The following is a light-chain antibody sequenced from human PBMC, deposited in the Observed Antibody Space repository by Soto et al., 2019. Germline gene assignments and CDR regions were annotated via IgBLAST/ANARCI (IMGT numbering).Light chain of an antibody. CDR3: NSYITSSTYV. CDR1: SSDIGGYDF. V-gene: IGLV2-14*01. CDR2: DVT. Sequence: QSALTQPASVSGSPGQSITISCIGTSSDIGGYDFVSWYQQHPGKAPKLLIYDVTNRPSGVSYRFSGSKSGNTASLTISGLQAEDEADYYCNSYITSSTYVFGTGTKLTVL. J-gene: IGLJ1*01.